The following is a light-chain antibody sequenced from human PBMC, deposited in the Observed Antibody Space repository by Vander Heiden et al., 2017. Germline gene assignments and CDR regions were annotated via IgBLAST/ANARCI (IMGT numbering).Light chain of an antibody. CDR1: NSNLGINA. Sequence: QSVLTQAPSASGTPGQRVSISCSGRNSNLGINAVTWYQHVPGTAPKLLIHADDERPSGVPDRFSASKSGTSASLAISGLQSEDEADYYCAAWDDGLDGPVFGGGTKLTVL. CDR2: ADD. CDR3: AAWDDGLDGPV. V-gene: IGLV1-44*01. J-gene: IGLJ3*02.